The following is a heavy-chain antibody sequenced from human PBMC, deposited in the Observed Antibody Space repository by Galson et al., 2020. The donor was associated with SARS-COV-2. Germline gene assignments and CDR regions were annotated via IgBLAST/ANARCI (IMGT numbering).Heavy chain of an antibody. V-gene: IGHV4-59*01. D-gene: IGHD3-3*01. CDR1: GGPISSSY. CDR3: ARAAQTYYDFWSGYYNAPHFDY. CDR2: IYYSAST. J-gene: IGHJ4*02. Sequence: SETLSLTCTVSGGPISSSYWSWIRQPPGKGLEWIGYIYYSASTNYNPSLKSRVTISVATSKNQFSLKLSSVTAADTAVYYCARAAQTYYDFWSGYYNAPHFDYWGQGTLVTVSS.